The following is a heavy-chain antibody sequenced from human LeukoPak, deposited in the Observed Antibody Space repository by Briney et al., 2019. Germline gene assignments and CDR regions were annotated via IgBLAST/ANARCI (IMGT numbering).Heavy chain of an antibody. J-gene: IGHJ3*02. CDR3: ASLYYPDI. CDR2: IYSGGST. CDR1: GFTVSSNY. Sequence: GGSLRLSRAASGFTVSSNYMSWVRQAPGKGLEWVSVIYSGGSTYYADSVKGRFTISRDNSKNTLYLQMISLRAEDTAVYYCASLYYPDIWGQGTMVTVSS. V-gene: IGHV3-66*01. D-gene: IGHD1-26*01.